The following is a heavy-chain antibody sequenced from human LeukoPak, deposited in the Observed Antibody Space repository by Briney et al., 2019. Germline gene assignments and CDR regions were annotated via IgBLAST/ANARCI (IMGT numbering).Heavy chain of an antibody. CDR1: GYTFTGYY. CDR2: INPNTGGT. V-gene: IGHV1-2*02. Sequence: ASVKVSCKASGYTFTGYYIHWVRQAPGQGLEWMGFINPNTGGTSYAQKFQARVTMTRDTSISTAYMELSGLRSDDTAVYYCARRYDFWSGYPTAFDYWAQGTLVTVSS. J-gene: IGHJ4*02. CDR3: ARRYDFWSGYPTAFDY. D-gene: IGHD3-3*01.